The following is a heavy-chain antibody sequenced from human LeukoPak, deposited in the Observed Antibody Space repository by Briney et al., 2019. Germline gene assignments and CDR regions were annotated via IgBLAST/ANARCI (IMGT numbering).Heavy chain of an antibody. Sequence: SETLSLTCTVSGGSISSYYWSWIRQPPGKGLEWIGYIYYSGSTNYNPSLKSRVTISVDTSMNQFSLKLSSVTAADTAVYYCASTWGIYDSSGYHFDYWGQGTLVTVSS. J-gene: IGHJ4*02. D-gene: IGHD3-22*01. CDR1: GGSISSYY. CDR2: IYYSGST. CDR3: ASTWGIYDSSGYHFDY. V-gene: IGHV4-59*01.